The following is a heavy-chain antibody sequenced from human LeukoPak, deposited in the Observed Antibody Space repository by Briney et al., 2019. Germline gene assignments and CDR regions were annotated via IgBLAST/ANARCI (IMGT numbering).Heavy chain of an antibody. CDR3: ARGRQNYGDYPY. D-gene: IGHD4-17*01. Sequence: ASVKVSCKASGGTFNSYAISWVRQAPGQGLEWMGGIIPIFGTANYAQKFQGRVTITADESTSTAYMELSSLRSEDTAVYYCARGRQNYGDYPYWGQGTLVTVSS. CDR2: IIPIFGTA. V-gene: IGHV1-69*13. CDR1: GGTFNSYA. J-gene: IGHJ4*02.